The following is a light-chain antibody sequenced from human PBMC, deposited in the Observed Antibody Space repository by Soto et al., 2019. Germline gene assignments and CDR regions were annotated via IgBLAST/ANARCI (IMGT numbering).Light chain of an antibody. CDR3: QQRRSWPLT. V-gene: IGKV3-11*01. CDR1: QSISSY. J-gene: IGKJ4*01. CDR2: DGS. Sequence: EIGLTQSPANLSLSPGEKAPPSCRARQSISSYLAWYQQKPGQAPRLLIYDGSNRATGIPARFSGSGSETDFTLTISSLEPEDFASYYCQQRRSWPLTFGGGTKVDIK.